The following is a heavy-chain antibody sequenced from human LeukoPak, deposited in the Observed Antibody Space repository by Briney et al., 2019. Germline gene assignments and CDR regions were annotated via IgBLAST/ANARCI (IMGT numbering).Heavy chain of an antibody. CDR2: IYSGGST. CDR1: GFTVSSNY. V-gene: IGHV3-66*01. J-gene: IGHJ6*02. D-gene: IGHD4-11*01. Sequence: GGSLRLSCAASGFTVSSNYISWVRQAPGKGLEWVSVIYSGGSTYYADSVKGRFTIYRDNSKNTLYLQMNSLRAADTAVYYCAREPSRDDYSNYLYYYGMDVWGQGTTVTVSS. CDR3: AREPSRDDYSNYLYYYGMDV.